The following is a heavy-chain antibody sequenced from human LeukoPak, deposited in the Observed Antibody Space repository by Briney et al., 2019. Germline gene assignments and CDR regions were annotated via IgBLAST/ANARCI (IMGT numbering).Heavy chain of an antibody. CDR3: AKGFTWSLAASFDY. D-gene: IGHD6-6*01. CDR1: GFTFSDYW. CDR2: IKEDESEK. V-gene: IGHV3-7*03. Sequence: QAGGSLRLSCAASGFTFSDYWMSWVRQAPGKGLEWVANIKEDESEKYYADSVKGRFTISRDNSKNTLYLQMSSLRAEDTAVYYCAKGFTWSLAASFDYWGQGTLVTVSS. J-gene: IGHJ4*02.